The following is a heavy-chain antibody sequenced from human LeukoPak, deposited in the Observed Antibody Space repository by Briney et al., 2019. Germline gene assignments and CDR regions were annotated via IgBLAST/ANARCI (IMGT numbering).Heavy chain of an antibody. CDR1: GFTFSSYS. CDR2: ISSSSSYI. J-gene: IGHJ3*02. D-gene: IGHD6-13*01. V-gene: IGHV3-21*01. CDR3: ARGKAYSSDAFDI. Sequence: GGSLRLSCAASGFTFSSYSMNWVRQAPGKGLKWVSSISSSSSYIYYADSVKGRFTISRDNAKNSLYLQMNSLRAEDTAVYYCARGKAYSSDAFDIWGQGTMVTVSS.